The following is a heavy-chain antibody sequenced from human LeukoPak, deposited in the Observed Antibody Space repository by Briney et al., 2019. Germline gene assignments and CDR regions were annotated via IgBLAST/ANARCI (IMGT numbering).Heavy chain of an antibody. J-gene: IGHJ6*03. CDR1: GFTFSSYE. V-gene: IGHV3-23*01. CDR3: AKDVDTATETYYYYYMDV. CDR2: ISGSGGST. Sequence: AGGSLRLSCAASGFTFSSYEMNWVRQAPGKGLEWVSAISGSGGSTYYADSVKGRFTISRDNSKNTLYLQMNSLRAEDTAVYYCAKDVDTATETYYYYYMDVWGKGTTVTVSS. D-gene: IGHD5-18*01.